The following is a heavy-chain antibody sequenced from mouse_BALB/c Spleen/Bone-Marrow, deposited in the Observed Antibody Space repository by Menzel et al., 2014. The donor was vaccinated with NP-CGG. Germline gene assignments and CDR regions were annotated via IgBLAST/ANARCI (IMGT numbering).Heavy chain of an antibody. CDR1: GFNIKDTY. D-gene: IGHD2-3*01. CDR2: IDPANGNT. V-gene: IGHV14-3*02. CDR3: ARGLLQYYYAMDY. J-gene: IGHJ4*01. Sequence: VQLKESGAELVKPGASVKLSCTASGFNIKDTYMHWVKQRPEQGLEWIGRIDPANGNTKYDPKFQGKATITADTSSNTAYLQLGSLTSEDTAVYYCARGLLQYYYAMDYWGQGTSVTVSS.